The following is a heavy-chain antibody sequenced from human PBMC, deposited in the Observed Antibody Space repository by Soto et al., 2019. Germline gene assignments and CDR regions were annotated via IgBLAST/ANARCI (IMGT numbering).Heavy chain of an antibody. Sequence: PSETLSLTCTVSGGSISSYYWSWIRQPPGKGLEWIGYMYYGGRTNYNPSLKSRVTISVDTSKMQVSLKLSSVTAADTAGYLCARGTPSPLIVRSSRGPWFDPWGQGTLVTVSA. CDR3: ARGTPSPLIVRSSRGPWFDP. D-gene: IGHD2-15*01. CDR1: GGSISSYY. J-gene: IGHJ5*02. CDR2: MYYGGRT. V-gene: IGHV4-59*08.